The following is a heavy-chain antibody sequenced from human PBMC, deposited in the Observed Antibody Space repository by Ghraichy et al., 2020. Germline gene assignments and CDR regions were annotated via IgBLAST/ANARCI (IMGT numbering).Heavy chain of an antibody. V-gene: IGHV3-30*18. CDR1: GFTFSSYG. Sequence: GSLRLSCAASGFTFSSYGMHWVRQAPGKGLEWVAVISYDGRNKYYADSVKGRFTISRDNSKNTLYLLMNTLRAEDTAMYYCAKDMSEYSSSSTRFYYGMGVWGQGTTVTVSS. CDR2: ISYDGRNK. D-gene: IGHD6-6*01. J-gene: IGHJ6*02. CDR3: AKDMSEYSSSSTRFYYGMGV.